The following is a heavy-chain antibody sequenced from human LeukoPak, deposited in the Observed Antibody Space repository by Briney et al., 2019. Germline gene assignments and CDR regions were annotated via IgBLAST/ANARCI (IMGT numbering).Heavy chain of an antibody. CDR3: AKVEMATITGSADY. V-gene: IGHV3-23*01. CDR2: ISGSGGST. Sequence: GGSLRLSCAASGFTFSSYPMSWVRQAPGKGLEWVSAISGSGGSTYYADSVKGRFTISRDNSKNTLYLQMNSLRAEDTAVYYCAKVEMATITGSADYWGQGTLVTVSS. D-gene: IGHD5-24*01. CDR1: GFTFSSYP. J-gene: IGHJ4*02.